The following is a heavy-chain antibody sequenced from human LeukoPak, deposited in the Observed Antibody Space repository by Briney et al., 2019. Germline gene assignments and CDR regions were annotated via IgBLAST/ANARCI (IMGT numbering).Heavy chain of an antibody. J-gene: IGHJ2*01. CDR3: ARGERPPPYTTDSWFFDL. Sequence: GGSLRLSCAASGFTFSSYSMNWVRQAPGKGLEWVSYISSSSSTIYYADSVKGRFTISRENAKDSLYLQMNSLTAGDTAVYYCARGERPPPYTTDSWFFDLWGRGTLVTVSS. CDR1: GFTFSSYS. V-gene: IGHV3-48*01. D-gene: IGHD3-16*01. CDR2: ISSSSSTI.